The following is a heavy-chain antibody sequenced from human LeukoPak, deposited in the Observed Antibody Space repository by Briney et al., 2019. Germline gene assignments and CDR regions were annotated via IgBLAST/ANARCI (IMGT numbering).Heavy chain of an antibody. CDR3: TRAGYGTPVYYYYMDV. D-gene: IGHD5-18*01. Sequence: GGSLRLSCAASGFTFSSYAMSWVRQAPGKALEWVSAISGSGGSTYYADSVKGRFTISRDNSKNTLYLQMNSLRAEDTAVYYCTRAGYGTPVYYYYMDVWGKGTTVTVSS. CDR2: ISGSGGST. J-gene: IGHJ6*03. V-gene: IGHV3-23*01. CDR1: GFTFSSYA.